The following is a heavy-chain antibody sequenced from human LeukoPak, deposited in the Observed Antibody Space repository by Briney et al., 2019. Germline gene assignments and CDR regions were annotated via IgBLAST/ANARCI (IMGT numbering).Heavy chain of an antibody. CDR2: IGTYGGDT. CDR3: ARDLWNFYDDSGYNRDFDS. Sequence: WASVKVSCKATSRISWVRQAPGQGLEWMGWIGTYGGDTYYAQKFQGRITVTTDTSTSTVYMELRNLRSDDTAVYYCARDLWNFYDDSGYNRDFDSWGQETLVTVSS. J-gene: IGHJ5*01. CDR1: TSR. V-gene: IGHV1-18*01. D-gene: IGHD3-22*01.